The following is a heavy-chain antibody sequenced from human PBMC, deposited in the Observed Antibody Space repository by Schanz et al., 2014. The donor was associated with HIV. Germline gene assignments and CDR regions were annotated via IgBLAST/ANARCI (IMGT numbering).Heavy chain of an antibody. D-gene: IGHD3-9*01. CDR1: GFTFDDFA. CDR2: ISWNSGSI. Sequence: EVQLLESGGGLVQPGGSRRLSCAASGFTFDDFAMHWVRQAPGKGLEWVSGISWNSGSIGYADSVKGRFTISRDNAKNSLYLQMNSLRAEDTALYYCAKETEQLRYLGYFDYWGQGTLVTVSS. J-gene: IGHJ4*02. V-gene: IGHV3-9*01. CDR3: AKETEQLRYLGYFDY.